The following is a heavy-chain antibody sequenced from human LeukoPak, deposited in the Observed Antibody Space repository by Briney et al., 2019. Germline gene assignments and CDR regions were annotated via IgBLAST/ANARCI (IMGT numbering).Heavy chain of an antibody. CDR2: INPSVGST. CDR3: ARGLSGSYPDDAFDI. V-gene: IGHV1-46*01. D-gene: IGHD1-26*01. Sequence: ASVKVSCKASGYTFTNYYMHWVRQAPGQGLEWMGMINPSVGSTIYAQKLQGRVTMTRDMSTSTVYMELSSLRSEDTAVYYCARGLSGSYPDDAFDIWGQGTMVTVSS. J-gene: IGHJ3*02. CDR1: GYTFTNYY.